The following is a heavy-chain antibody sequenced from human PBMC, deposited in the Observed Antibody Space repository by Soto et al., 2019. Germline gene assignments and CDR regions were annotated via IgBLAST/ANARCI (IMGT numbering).Heavy chain of an antibody. CDR3: AREAGYCSRTSCYRRAFDT. CDR1: GFTFSGHW. D-gene: IGHD2-2*01. Sequence: EVQLVESGGDLVQPGGSLRLSCAASGFTFSGHWMDWVRQVPGKGLEWFSRINTDGGTSAYADSVKGRFTISRDNAKNTLYLQMNALRAEDTAVYYCAREAGYCSRTSCYRRAFDTWGQGTRVTVSS. V-gene: IGHV3-74*03. J-gene: IGHJ3*02. CDR2: INTDGGTS.